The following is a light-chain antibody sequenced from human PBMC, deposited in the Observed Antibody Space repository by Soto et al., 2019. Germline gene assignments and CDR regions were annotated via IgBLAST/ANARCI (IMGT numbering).Light chain of an antibody. J-gene: IGLJ1*01. Sequence: QSVLTQPASVSGSPGQSITISCTGTSSDIGGYTYVSWYQQHPGKAPNLMISEVSNRPSGVSNRFSGSKSGNTASLTISGLQAEDEADYYCSSYTSSNTRYVFGTGTKLTVL. CDR2: EVS. CDR3: SSYTSSNTRYV. V-gene: IGLV2-14*01. CDR1: SSDIGGYTY.